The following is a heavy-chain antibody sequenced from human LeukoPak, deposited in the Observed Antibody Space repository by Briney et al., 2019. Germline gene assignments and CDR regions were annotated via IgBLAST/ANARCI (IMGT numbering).Heavy chain of an antibody. D-gene: IGHD2-8*01. J-gene: IGHJ3*02. V-gene: IGHV6-1*01. Sequence: SQTLSLTCAISGDSVSSNSAAWNWIRQSPSRGHEWLGRTYYRSKWYNDYAVSVKSRITINPDTSKNQFSLQLNSVTPEDTAVYYCASSLGGYCTNGVCPEDAFDIWGQGTMVTVSS. CDR1: GDSVSSNSAA. CDR2: TYYRSKWYN. CDR3: ASSLGGYCTNGVCPEDAFDI.